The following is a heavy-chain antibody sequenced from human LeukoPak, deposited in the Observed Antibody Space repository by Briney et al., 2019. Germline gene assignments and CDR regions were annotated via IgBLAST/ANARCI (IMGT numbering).Heavy chain of an antibody. V-gene: IGHV3-11*01. CDR3: ARVRLDPVYYYYYMDV. Sequence: GGSLRLSCAASGFTFSDYYMSWIRQAPGKGLEWVSYISSSGSTIYYADSVKGRFTISRDNAKNSLYLQMNSLRAEDTALYHCARVRLDPVYYYYYMDVWGKGTTVTVSS. CDR1: GFTFSDYY. D-gene: IGHD3-16*01. CDR2: ISSSGSTI. J-gene: IGHJ6*03.